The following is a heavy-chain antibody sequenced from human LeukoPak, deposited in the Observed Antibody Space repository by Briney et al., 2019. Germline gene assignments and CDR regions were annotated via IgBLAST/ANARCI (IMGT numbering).Heavy chain of an antibody. D-gene: IGHD3-3*01. J-gene: IGHJ5*02. Sequence: SETLSLTCTVSGGSISSYYWSWIRPPAGKGLEWIGRIYTSGSTNYNPSLKSRVTMSVDTSKNQFSLKLSSVTAADTAVYYCAREGYDFWSGYYRKDWFDPWGQGTLVTVSS. CDR3: AREGYDFWSGYYRKDWFDP. CDR1: GGSISSYY. V-gene: IGHV4-4*07. CDR2: IYTSGST.